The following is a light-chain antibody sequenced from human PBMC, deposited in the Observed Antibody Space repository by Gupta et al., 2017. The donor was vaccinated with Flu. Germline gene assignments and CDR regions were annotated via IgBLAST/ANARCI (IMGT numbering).Light chain of an antibody. V-gene: IGKV2D-29*01. J-gene: IGKJ1*01. CDR2: EVS. Sequence: DVVMTQTPLSLSVIPGQPASISCKSSQSLLYSDGKTYLYWYVQRPGQPPQPLIYEVSNRFSGVSDRFSGSGSGTDFTLKIIRVEAEDVGVYYCSQNIHLPWTFGQRTXVEIK. CDR3: SQNIHLPWT. CDR1: QSLLYSDGKTY.